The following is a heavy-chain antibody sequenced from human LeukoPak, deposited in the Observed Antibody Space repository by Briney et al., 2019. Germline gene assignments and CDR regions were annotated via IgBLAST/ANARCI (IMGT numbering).Heavy chain of an antibody. Sequence: SETLSLTCTVSGGSISSYYWSWIRQPAGKGLEWIGRIYSTGSTNYNPSLKSRVTMSVDTSKNQFSLRLRSVTAADTAVYYCARQIVAAGTAGFDFWGQGALV. V-gene: IGHV4-4*07. CDR1: GGSISSYY. CDR3: ARQIVAAGTAGFDF. CDR2: IYSTGST. J-gene: IGHJ4*02. D-gene: IGHD6-13*01.